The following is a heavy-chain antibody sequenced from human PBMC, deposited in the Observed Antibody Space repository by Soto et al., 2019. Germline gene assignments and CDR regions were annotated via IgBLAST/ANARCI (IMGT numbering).Heavy chain of an antibody. J-gene: IGHJ4*02. V-gene: IGHV4-34*01. D-gene: IGHD2-2*01. CDR3: ASVAPNGCSSTSCYPSLMLDY. CDR2: INHSGST. Sequence: SETLSLTCAVYGGSFSGYYWSWIRQPPGKGLEWIGEINHSGSTNYNPSLKSRVTISVDTSKNQFSLKLSSVTAADTAVYYCASVAPNGCSSTSCYPSLMLDYWGQGTLVTVSS. CDR1: GGSFSGYY.